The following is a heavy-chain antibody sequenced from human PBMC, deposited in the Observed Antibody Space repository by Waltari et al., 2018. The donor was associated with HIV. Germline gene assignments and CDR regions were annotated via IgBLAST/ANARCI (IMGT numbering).Heavy chain of an antibody. D-gene: IGHD3-16*01. CDR3: VALYDESPLYSGF. Sequence: QVQLIQSTSEVKRPGASVTVSCTVSGYPLSALSMQWVRQGREHRLEWMGGFDPKNGKPVFSQRFWGRVSLAEDTLKDTAHLELNRLTSDDTAVYYCVALYDESPLYSGFWGQGTLVIVS. J-gene: IGHJ4*02. CDR2: FDPKNGKP. V-gene: IGHV1-24*01. CDR1: GYPLSALS.